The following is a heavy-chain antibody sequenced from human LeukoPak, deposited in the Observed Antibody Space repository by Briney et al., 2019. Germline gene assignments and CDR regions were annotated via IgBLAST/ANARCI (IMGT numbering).Heavy chain of an antibody. J-gene: IGHJ4*02. D-gene: IGHD6-13*01. V-gene: IGHV3-30*03. Sequence: AGKSLRLSCAASGFTFNNYGMHWVRQAPGKGLEWVAVISYDGRNIHYPDSVKGRFTISRDISTDTLYLQMNSLRAEDTAVYYCARGPLIAAAGTWWGQGTLVTVSS. CDR2: ISYDGRNI. CDR3: ARGPLIAAAGTW. CDR1: GFTFNNYG.